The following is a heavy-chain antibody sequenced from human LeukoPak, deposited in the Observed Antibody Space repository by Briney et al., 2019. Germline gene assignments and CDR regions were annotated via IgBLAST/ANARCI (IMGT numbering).Heavy chain of an antibody. V-gene: IGHV4-4*02. J-gene: IGHJ3*02. D-gene: IGHD1-26*01. Sequence: PSGTLSLTCTVSGGSISSSNWWIWVRQPPGKGLEWIGEIYHSGSPNYNPSLKSRVTISVDKSKNQFSLNLTSVTAADGAVYFCARAGRRTFAFDIWGPGTLVTVSS. CDR3: ARAGRRTFAFDI. CDR1: GGSISSSNW. CDR2: IYHSGSP.